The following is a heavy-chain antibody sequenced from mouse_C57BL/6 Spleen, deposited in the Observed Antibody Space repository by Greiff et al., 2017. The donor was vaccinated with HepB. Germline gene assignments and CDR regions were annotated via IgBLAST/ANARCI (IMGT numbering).Heavy chain of an antibody. Sequence: QVQLQQPGAELVRPGSSVKLSCKASGYTFTSYWMHWVKQRPIQGLEWIGNIDPSDSETHYNQKFKDKATLTVDKSSSTAYMQLSSLTSEDSAVYYCARRLYYDYDGYFDYWGQGTTLTVSS. CDR3: ARRLYYDYDGYFDY. CDR2: IDPSDSET. CDR1: GYTFTSYW. V-gene: IGHV1-52*01. D-gene: IGHD2-4*01. J-gene: IGHJ2*01.